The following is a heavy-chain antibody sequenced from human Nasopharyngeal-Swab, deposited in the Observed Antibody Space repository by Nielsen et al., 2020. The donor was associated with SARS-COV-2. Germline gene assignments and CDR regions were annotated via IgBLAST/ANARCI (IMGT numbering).Heavy chain of an antibody. V-gene: IGHV3-48*03. CDR1: GLGFSNYE. CDR2: ISTITATI. CDR3: ARGYSKSNIDY. Sequence: GESLKISCAASGLGFSNYEMNWVRQAPGKGLEWISYISTITATIYYADSVKGRFTISRDNAKNSLYLQMNSLRAEDTAVYYCARGYSKSNIDYWGQGTLVTVSS. D-gene: IGHD2-15*01. J-gene: IGHJ4*02.